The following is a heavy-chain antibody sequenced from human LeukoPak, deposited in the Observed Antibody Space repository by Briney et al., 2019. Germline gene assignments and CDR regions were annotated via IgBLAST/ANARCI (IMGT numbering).Heavy chain of an antibody. CDR3: AREKSSSRSVDY. J-gene: IGHJ4*02. D-gene: IGHD6-13*01. CDR1: GGSISSYY. Sequence: SETLSLTCTVSGGSISSYYWSWIRQPAGKGLEWIGRIYTSGSTNYNPSLKSRVTMSVDTSKNQFSLKLSSMTAADTAVYYCAREKSSSRSVDYWGQGTLVTVSS. CDR2: IYTSGST. V-gene: IGHV4-4*07.